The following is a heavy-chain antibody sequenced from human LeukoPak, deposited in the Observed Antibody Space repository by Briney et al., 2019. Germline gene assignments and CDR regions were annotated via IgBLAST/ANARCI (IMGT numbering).Heavy chain of an antibody. V-gene: IGHV1-18*01. CDR1: GYTFTSYG. J-gene: IGHJ6*02. D-gene: IGHD3-22*01. CDR2: ISAYNGNT. Sequence: GPVKVSCKASGYTFTSYGISWVRQAPGQGLEWMGWISAYNGNTNYAQKLQGRVTMTTDTSTSTAYMELRSLRSDDTAVYYCARDHPYYYDSSGYYGMDVWGQGTTVTVSS. CDR3: ARDHPYYYDSSGYYGMDV.